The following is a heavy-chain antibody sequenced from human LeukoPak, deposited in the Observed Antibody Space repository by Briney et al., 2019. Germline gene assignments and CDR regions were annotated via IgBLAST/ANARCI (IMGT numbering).Heavy chain of an antibody. CDR2: INPNGGGT. CDR3: ARGVAVAARYYFDY. CDR1: GYTFTGYY. J-gene: IGHJ4*02. V-gene: IGHV1-2*04. Sequence: GASVKVSCKASGYTFTGYYMHWVRQAPGQGLEWMGWINPNGGGTNYAQKFQGWVTMTRDTSISTAYMELSRLRSDDTAVYYCARGVAVAARYYFDYWGQGTLVTVSS. D-gene: IGHD6-19*01.